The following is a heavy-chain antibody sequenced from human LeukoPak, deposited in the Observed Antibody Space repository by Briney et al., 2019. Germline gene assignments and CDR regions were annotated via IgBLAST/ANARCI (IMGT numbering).Heavy chain of an antibody. CDR1: GFPLSNYW. D-gene: IGHD5-12*01. CDR2: INPDGTTT. V-gene: IGHV3-74*01. J-gene: IGHJ4*02. CDR3: ARHRRGYSGYQLDY. Sequence: GGSLRLSCAASGFPLSNYWMHWVRQTPGKGLVWVSRINPDGTTTSYADSVKGRFTISRDNSKNTLYLQMNSLRAEDTAVYYCARHRRGYSGYQLDYWGQGTLVTVSS.